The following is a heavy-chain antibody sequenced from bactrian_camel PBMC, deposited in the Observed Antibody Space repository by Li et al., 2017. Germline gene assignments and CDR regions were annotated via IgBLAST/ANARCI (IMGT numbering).Heavy chain of an antibody. CDR2: IDTHGTKT. V-gene: IGHV3-2*01. J-gene: IGHJ6*01. Sequence: VQLVESGGGSVQPGGSLRLTCAASGDTTDSPCMGWVRQAPGKERQKVAAIDTHGTKTYGDFVKGRFTISRDNAKNNVYLQMNNLTPEDSAMYYCAADAAEDGIVGLGGGSCYAYTSWGQGTQVTVS. CDR3: AADAAEDGIVGLGGGSCYAYTS. D-gene: IGHD1*01. CDR1: GDTTDSPC.